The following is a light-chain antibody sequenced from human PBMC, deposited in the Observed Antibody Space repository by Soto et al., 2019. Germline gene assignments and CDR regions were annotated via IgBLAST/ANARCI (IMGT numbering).Light chain of an antibody. CDR1: SSDVGAYNF. J-gene: IGLJ7*01. CDR2: DVS. V-gene: IGLV2-14*01. Sequence: QSVLTQPASVSESPGQSITISFTGTSSDVGAYNFVSWYQHHPGKAPKLMIYDVSNRPSGVSNSFSGSKSGNTASLTISGLQADDEADYYCSSYTTSDTLIFGGGTPLTVL. CDR3: SSYTTSDTLI.